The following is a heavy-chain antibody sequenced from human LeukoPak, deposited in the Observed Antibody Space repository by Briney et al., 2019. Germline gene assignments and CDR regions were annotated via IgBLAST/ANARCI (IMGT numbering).Heavy chain of an antibody. V-gene: IGHV4-30-2*01. J-gene: IGHJ4*02. CDR3: ARGLIVPSTIFDY. CDR1: GDSISSGTYS. Sequence: SETLSLTCAVSGDSISSGTYSWTWIRQPPGKGVEWIGFISHSGVTYYNPSLKSRVTMSVDRSENQFSLKLSSVTAADTAVYYCARGLIVPSTIFDYWGQGALVTVSS. D-gene: IGHD2-2*01. CDR2: ISHSGVT.